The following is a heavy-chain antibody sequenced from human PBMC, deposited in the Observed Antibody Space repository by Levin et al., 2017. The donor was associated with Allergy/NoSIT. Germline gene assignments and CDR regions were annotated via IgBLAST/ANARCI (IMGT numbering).Heavy chain of an antibody. Sequence: SGPTLVKPTQTLTLTCTFSGFSLSTSGVGVGWIRQPPGKALEWLALIYWDDDKRYSPSLKSRLTITKDTSKNQVVLTMTNMDPVDTATYYCAHTSEYSSSARYYDILTGYYYFDYWGQGTLVTVSS. CDR2: IYWDDDK. J-gene: IGHJ4*02. CDR3: AHTSEYSSSARYYDILTGYYYFDY. D-gene: IGHD3-9*01. CDR1: GFSLSTSGVG. V-gene: IGHV2-5*02.